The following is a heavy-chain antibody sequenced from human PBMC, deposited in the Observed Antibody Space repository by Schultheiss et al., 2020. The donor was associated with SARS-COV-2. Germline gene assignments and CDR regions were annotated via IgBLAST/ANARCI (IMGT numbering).Heavy chain of an antibody. D-gene: IGHD5-24*01. CDR2: VTHSGST. V-gene: IGHV4-34*01. CDR3: ARGRDPYYTYGMAV. CDR1: GGSFSDHY. Sequence: SETLSLTCAVSGGSFSDHYCTWIRQSPGKGLEYIGEVTHSGSTYYNPSLKSRVTISVDKSKNQFSLKLSSVTAADTAVYYCARGRDPYYTYGMAVWGQGTTVTVAS. J-gene: IGHJ6*02.